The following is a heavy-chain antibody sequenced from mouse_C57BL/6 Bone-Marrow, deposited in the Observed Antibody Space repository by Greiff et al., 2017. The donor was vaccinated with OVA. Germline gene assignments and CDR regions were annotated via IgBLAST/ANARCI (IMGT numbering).Heavy chain of an antibody. CDR1: GFTFSDYG. Sequence: EVKLMESGGGLVKPGGSLKLSCAASGFTFSDYGMHWVRQAPEKGLEWVAYISSGSSTIYYADTVKGRFTISRDNAKNTLFLHMTSLRSEDTVMYYCARDYYGSSYDYWGQGTTRTVSS. J-gene: IGHJ2*01. CDR3: ARDYYGSSYDY. D-gene: IGHD1-1*01. CDR2: ISSGSSTI. V-gene: IGHV5-17*01.